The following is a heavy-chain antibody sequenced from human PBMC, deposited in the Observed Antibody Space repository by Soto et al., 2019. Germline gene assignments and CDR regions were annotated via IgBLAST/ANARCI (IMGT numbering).Heavy chain of an antibody. J-gene: IGHJ4*02. Sequence: EEQLVASGGALVRPGESLRLSCAASGISTSSYWMGWVRQAPGRGLEWVASIKKDGSEKYYMDSLKGRFTISRDNALNSLYLQMNSLRAEDTAVYFCVTGYHSDYWGQGTLVTVAS. CDR3: VTGYHSDY. V-gene: IGHV3-7*03. CDR1: GISTSSYW. D-gene: IGHD5-18*01. CDR2: IKKDGSEK.